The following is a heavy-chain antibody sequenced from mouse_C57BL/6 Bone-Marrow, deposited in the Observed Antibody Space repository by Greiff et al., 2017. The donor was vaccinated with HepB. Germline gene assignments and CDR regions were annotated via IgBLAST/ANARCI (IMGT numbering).Heavy chain of an antibody. CDR3: ARRYFGYFDV. Sequence: EVKLQESGPELVKPGASVKISCKASGYSFTGYYMNWVKQSPEKSLEWIGEINPSTGGTTYNQKFKAKATLTVDKSSSTAYMQLKSLTSEDSAVYYCARRYFGYFDVWGTGTTVTVSS. CDR2: INPSTGGT. V-gene: IGHV1-42*01. CDR1: GYSFTGYY. J-gene: IGHJ1*03. D-gene: IGHD2-14*01.